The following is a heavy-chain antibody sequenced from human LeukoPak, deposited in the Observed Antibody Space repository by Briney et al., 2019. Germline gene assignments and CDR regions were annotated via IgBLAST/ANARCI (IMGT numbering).Heavy chain of an antibody. Sequence: SVKVSCKASGGTFSSYAISWVRQAPGQGLEWMGRIIPILGIANYAQKFQGRVTITADKSTSTVYMELSSLRSEDTAVYYCARNYGDYGHFDYWGQGTLVTVSS. CDR1: GGTFSSYA. D-gene: IGHD4-17*01. J-gene: IGHJ4*02. CDR3: ARNYGDYGHFDY. CDR2: IIPILGIA. V-gene: IGHV1-69*04.